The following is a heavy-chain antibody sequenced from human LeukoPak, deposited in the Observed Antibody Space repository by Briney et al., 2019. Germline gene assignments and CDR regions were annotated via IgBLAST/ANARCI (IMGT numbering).Heavy chain of an antibody. Sequence: ASVKVSCKASGYTFTSYGISWVRQAPGQGLEWMGWISAYNGNTNYAQKLQGRVTMTTDTSTSTAYMELRSLRSDDTAVYYCATQVTVTPRGWFDPWGQEALVTVPS. CDR2: ISAYNGNT. CDR3: ATQVTVTPRGWFDP. D-gene: IGHD4-17*01. CDR1: GYTFTSYG. J-gene: IGHJ5*02. V-gene: IGHV1-18*01.